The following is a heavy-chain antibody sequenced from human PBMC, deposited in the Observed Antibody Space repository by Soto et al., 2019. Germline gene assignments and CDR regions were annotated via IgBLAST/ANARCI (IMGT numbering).Heavy chain of an antibody. J-gene: IGHJ6*02. CDR2: SSAYNGNT. CDR1: GYTFTSYG. V-gene: IGHV1-18*01. D-gene: IGHD6-19*01. CDR3: ARGVTYSSGWYPHDYYYYGMDV. Sequence: QVQLVQSGAEVKKPGASVKVSCKASGYTFTSYGISWVRQAPGQGLEWMGWSSAYNGNTNYAQKRQGRVTMTTDTSTSTAYMELRSLRSDDTAVYYCARGVTYSSGWYPHDYYYYGMDVWGQGTTVTVSS.